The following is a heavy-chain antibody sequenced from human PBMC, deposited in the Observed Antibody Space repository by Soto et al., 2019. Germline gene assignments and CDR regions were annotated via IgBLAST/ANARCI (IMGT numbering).Heavy chain of an antibody. CDR1: GFTFSNAW. V-gene: IGHV3-15*01. J-gene: IGHJ4*02. CDR2: IKSNTDGGTT. CDR3: TTGGYNWGY. Sequence: EVQLVESGGGLVKPGGSLRLSCAASGFTFSNAWMSWVRQAPGKGLEWVGRIKSNTDGGTTDYAAPVKGRFTISRDDSKNTLYLQMNSLKTEDTAVYYCTTGGYNWGYWGQGTLVTVSS. D-gene: IGHD5-12*01.